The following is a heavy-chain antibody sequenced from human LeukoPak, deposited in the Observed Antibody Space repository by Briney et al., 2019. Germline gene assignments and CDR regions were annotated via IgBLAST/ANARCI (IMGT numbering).Heavy chain of an antibody. Sequence: GSLRLSCAASGFTFSSYSMNWVRQAPGKGLEWVSSISSSSSYIYYADSVKGRFTISRDNAKNSLYLQMNSLRAEDTAVYYCAKVVVELLNAFDIWGQGTMVTVSS. J-gene: IGHJ3*02. CDR1: GFTFSSYS. CDR3: AKVVVELLNAFDI. CDR2: ISSSSSYI. V-gene: IGHV3-21*01. D-gene: IGHD2-15*01.